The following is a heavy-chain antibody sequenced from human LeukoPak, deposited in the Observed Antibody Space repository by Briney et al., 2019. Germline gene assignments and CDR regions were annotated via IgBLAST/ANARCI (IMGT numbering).Heavy chain of an antibody. CDR3: VKGGYDYVEVAYFDS. D-gene: IGHD5-12*01. V-gene: IGHV3-23*01. CDR2: IIASSGST. Sequence: GGSLRLSCAASGFSFNNYAMSWVRQAPGKGLEWVSIIIASSGSTFYADSVKGRFTISRDNSKNTLYLQMNSLRVEDTAVYYCVKGGYDYVEVAYFDSWGQGTLVTVSS. CDR1: GFSFNNYA. J-gene: IGHJ4*02.